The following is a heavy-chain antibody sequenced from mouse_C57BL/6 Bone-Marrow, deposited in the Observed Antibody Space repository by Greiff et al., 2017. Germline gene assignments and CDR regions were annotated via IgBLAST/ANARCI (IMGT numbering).Heavy chain of an antibody. V-gene: IGHV3-1*01. Sequence: EVQLQESGPGMVKPSQSLSLTCTVTGYSITSGYDWHWIRHFPGNKLEWMGYISYSGSTNYNPSLESRISITHDTSKNHFFLKLNSVTTEDTATYYCARGDYYSNYDAMDYWGQGTSVTVSS. J-gene: IGHJ4*01. CDR3: ARGDYYSNYDAMDY. CDR1: GYSITSGYD. CDR2: ISYSGST. D-gene: IGHD2-5*01.